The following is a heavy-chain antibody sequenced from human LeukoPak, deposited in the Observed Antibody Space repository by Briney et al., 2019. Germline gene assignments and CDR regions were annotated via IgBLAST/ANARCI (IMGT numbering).Heavy chain of an antibody. CDR1: GGSISSGSYY. V-gene: IGHV4-61*02. Sequence: SETLSLTCTVSGGSISSGSYYWSWIRQPAGKGLEWIGRIYTSGSTNYNPSLKSRVTISVDTSKNQFSLKLSSVTAPDTAVYYCVALGSGWYEANAYWGQGTLVTVSS. D-gene: IGHD6-19*01. CDR2: IYTSGST. CDR3: VALGSGWYEANAY. J-gene: IGHJ4*02.